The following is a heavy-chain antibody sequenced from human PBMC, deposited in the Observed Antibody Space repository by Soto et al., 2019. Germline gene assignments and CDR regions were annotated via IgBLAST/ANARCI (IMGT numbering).Heavy chain of an antibody. V-gene: IGHV3-33*01. CDR2: IWYDGSNK. Sequence: QVQLVESGGGVVQPGRSLRLSCAASGFTFSSYGMHWVRQAPGKGLEWVAVIWYDGSNKYYADSVKGRFTISRDKSKNTLYLQMNSLRAEDTAVYYCARDENYYDSSGAFDYWGQGTLVTVSS. D-gene: IGHD3-22*01. J-gene: IGHJ4*02. CDR3: ARDENYYDSSGAFDY. CDR1: GFTFSSYG.